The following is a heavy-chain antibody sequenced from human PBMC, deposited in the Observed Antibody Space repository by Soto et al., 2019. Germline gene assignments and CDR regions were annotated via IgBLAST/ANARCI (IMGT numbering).Heavy chain of an antibody. V-gene: IGHV1-18*01. CDR1: GYTFSRYG. J-gene: IGHJ6*02. CDR3: AKNGQPPYYYYGMDV. D-gene: IGHD2-8*01. Sequence: QGQLVQSGPEVMKPGASVKVSCKTSGYTFSRYGISWVRQAPGQGLEWMGWISGYNGDTNYAQKVQGRVTMTIDTSTYTAYMELRSLTSDDTAIYYCAKNGQPPYYYYGMDVWGQGTTVTVSS. CDR2: ISGYNGDT.